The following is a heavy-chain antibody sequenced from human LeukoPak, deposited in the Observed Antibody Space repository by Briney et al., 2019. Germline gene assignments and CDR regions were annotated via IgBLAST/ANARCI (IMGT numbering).Heavy chain of an antibody. CDR3: ASSTDLVDTAMGWNY. J-gene: IGHJ4*02. CDR2: IYPGDSDT. D-gene: IGHD5-18*01. CDR1: GYSFAAYW. V-gene: IGHV5-51*01. Sequence: GESLKISCKASGYSFAAYWIAWVRQMPGKGLEWMGIIYPGDSDTRYSPSFQGQVTISADKSISTAYLQWSSLKASDTAMYYCASSTDLVDTAMGWNYWGQGTLVTVSS.